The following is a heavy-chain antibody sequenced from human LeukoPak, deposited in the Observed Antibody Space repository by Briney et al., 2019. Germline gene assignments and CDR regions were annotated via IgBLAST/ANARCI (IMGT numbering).Heavy chain of an antibody. Sequence: GRSLRLSCAASGFTFDDYAMHWVRQAPGKGLEWVSGISWNSGSIGYADSVKGRFTISRDNAKNSLYLQMNSLRAEDTALYYCAKDRAAAGTANFDYWGQGTLVTVSS. CDR3: AKDRAAAGTANFDY. V-gene: IGHV3-9*01. D-gene: IGHD6-13*01. J-gene: IGHJ4*02. CDR1: GFTFDDYA. CDR2: ISWNSGSI.